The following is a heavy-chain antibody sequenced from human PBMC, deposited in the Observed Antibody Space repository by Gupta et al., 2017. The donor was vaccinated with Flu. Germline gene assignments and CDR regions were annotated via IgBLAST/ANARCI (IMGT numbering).Heavy chain of an antibody. CDR1: GFHFSDYY. Sequence: QVQLVESGGGLVKPGGSLRLSCSASGFHFSDYYMTWIRQAPGKGLEWFSYISSSSTYTNYADSVKGRFTISRDNAKNSLYLQMNSLRAEDTAVYYCAPARGYSSAFDNWGQGTLVTVSS. CDR2: ISSSSTYT. V-gene: IGHV3-11*05. D-gene: IGHD5-18*01. CDR3: APARGYSSAFDN. J-gene: IGHJ4*02.